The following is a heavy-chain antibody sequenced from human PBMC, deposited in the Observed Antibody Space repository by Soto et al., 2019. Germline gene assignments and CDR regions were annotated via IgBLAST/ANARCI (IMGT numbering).Heavy chain of an antibody. CDR1: GGSISSGNYY. Sequence: PSETLSLTCTVSGGSISSGNYYWSWIRQPPGKGLEWIGFISYSGTTHYSASLRSRVSIPVDTSKNQFSLKLSSVTAADTAVYYCARVAGHDYVWGSYRYFDYWGQGTLVTVSS. D-gene: IGHD3-16*02. J-gene: IGHJ4*02. CDR2: ISYSGTT. CDR3: ARVAGHDYVWGSYRYFDY. V-gene: IGHV4-30-4*02.